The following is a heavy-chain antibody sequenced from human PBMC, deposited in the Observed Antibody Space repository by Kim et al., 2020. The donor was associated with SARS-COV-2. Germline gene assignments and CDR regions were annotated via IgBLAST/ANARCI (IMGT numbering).Heavy chain of an antibody. CDR1: GYSFTNYW. CDR3: ARASYCSGGSFYGNFDWFDP. CDR2: IHPGDSDT. Sequence: GESLKISCKGSGYSFTNYWIGWVRQMSGKGLEWMGIIHPGDSDTRYSPSFQGQVTISADNSISTAYLQWSSLKDSDTAMYYFARASYCSGGSFYGNFDWFDPWGRRTQVTVSS. D-gene: IGHD2-15*01. J-gene: IGHJ5*02. V-gene: IGHV5-51*01.